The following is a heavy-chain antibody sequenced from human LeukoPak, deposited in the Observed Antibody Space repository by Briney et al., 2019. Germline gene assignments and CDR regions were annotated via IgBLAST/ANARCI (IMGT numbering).Heavy chain of an antibody. Sequence: SVKVSCKASGGTFSSYAISWVRQAPGQGLEWMGGIIPIFGTANYAQKFQGRVTITADKSTSTAYMELSSLRSEDTAVYYCARYSSQYYYDSSGYYAYWGQGTLVTVSS. CDR3: ARYSSQYYYDSSGYYAY. CDR1: GGTFSSYA. J-gene: IGHJ4*02. V-gene: IGHV1-69*06. D-gene: IGHD3-22*01. CDR2: IIPIFGTA.